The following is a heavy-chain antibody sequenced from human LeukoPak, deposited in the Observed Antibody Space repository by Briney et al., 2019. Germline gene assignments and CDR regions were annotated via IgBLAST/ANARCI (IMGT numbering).Heavy chain of an antibody. CDR3: AKWLRFLEYFDY. D-gene: IGHD3-3*01. J-gene: IGHJ4*02. CDR2: ISGSGGST. V-gene: IGHV3-23*01. CDR1: GFTVSSNY. Sequence: TGGSLRLSCAASGFTVSSNYMSWVRQAPGKGLEWVSAISGSGGSTYYADSVKGRFTISRDNSKNTLYLQMNSLRAEDTAVYYCAKWLRFLEYFDYRGQGTLVTVSS.